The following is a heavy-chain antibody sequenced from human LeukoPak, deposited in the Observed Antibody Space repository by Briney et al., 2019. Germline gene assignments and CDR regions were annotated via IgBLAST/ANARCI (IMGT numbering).Heavy chain of an antibody. D-gene: IGHD6-19*01. V-gene: IGHV4-31*03. Sequence: SQTLSLTCTVSGGSISSGGYYWSWIRQHPGKGLEWIGYIYYSGSTYYNPSLKSRVTISVDTSKNQFSLKLSSVTAAGTGVYYCARVEYSSGWYGVDYWGQGTLVTVSS. J-gene: IGHJ4*02. CDR2: IYYSGST. CDR1: GGSISSGGYY. CDR3: ARVEYSSGWYGVDY.